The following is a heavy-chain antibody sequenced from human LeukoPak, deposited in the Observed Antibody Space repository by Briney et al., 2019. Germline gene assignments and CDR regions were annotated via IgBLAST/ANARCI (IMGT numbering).Heavy chain of an antibody. D-gene: IGHD2-2*01. CDR2: IYTSGST. J-gene: IGHJ3*02. CDR3: AREGYCSSTSCYPDAFDI. CDR1: GGSISSGSYY. Sequence: PSQTLSLTCTVSGGSISSGSYYWSWIRQPAGKGLEWIGRIYTSGSTNYNPSLKSRVTISVDTSKNQFSLKLSSVTAADTAVYYCAREGYCSSTSCYPDAFDIWGQGTMVTVSS. V-gene: IGHV4-61*02.